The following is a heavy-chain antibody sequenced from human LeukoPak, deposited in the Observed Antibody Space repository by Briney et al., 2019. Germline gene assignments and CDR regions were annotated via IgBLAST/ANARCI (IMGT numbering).Heavy chain of an antibody. CDR2: INHSGST. CDR3: ARGLVYYYYYMDV. J-gene: IGHJ6*03. Sequence: SETLSLTCAVYGGSFSGYYWSWIGQPPGKGLEWIGEINHSGSTNYNPSLKSRVTISVDTSKNQFSLKLSSVTAADTAVYYCARGLVYYYYYMDVWGKGTTVTVSS. CDR1: GGSFSGYY. V-gene: IGHV4-34*01.